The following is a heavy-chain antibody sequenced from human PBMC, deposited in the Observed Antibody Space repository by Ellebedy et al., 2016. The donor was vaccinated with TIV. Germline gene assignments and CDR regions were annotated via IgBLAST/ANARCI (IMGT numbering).Heavy chain of an antibody. Sequence: SETLSLXCTVSGGSISNYYWSWIRQPPGKGLEWIGYIFYTGSTNYNPSLESRVTISVDTSKTQFSLKLSSVTAADTAVYYCAREGYDSSGYPSAFDYWGQGTLVTISS. CDR3: AREGYDSSGYPSAFDY. D-gene: IGHD3-22*01. CDR1: GGSISNYY. CDR2: IFYTGST. J-gene: IGHJ4*02. V-gene: IGHV4-59*01.